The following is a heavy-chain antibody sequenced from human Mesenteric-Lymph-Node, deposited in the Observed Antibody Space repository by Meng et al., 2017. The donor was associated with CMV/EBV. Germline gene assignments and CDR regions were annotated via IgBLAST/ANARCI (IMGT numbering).Heavy chain of an antibody. J-gene: IGHJ6*02. CDR3: AKDRGSIVLVPAAMGRKRYYYDGMDV. V-gene: IGHV3-30-3*01. CDR1: GFTFSNYA. D-gene: IGHD2-2*01. CDR2: ISYDGNDK. Sequence: GESLKISCAASGFTFSNYAMHWVRQTPGKGLEWVAVISYDGNDKYHADSVKGRFTISRDNSKNTLYLQMNSLRAEDTAVYYCAKDRGSIVLVPAAMGRKRYYYDGMDVWGQGTTVTVSS.